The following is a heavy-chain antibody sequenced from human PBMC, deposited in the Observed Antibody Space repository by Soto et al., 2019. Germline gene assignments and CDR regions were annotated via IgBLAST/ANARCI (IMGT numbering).Heavy chain of an antibody. CDR2: VYYSGTT. V-gene: IGHV4-59*01. Sequence: TLSLTCTVSGCSISRYYWSWIRQPPGKGLEWIGYVYYSGTTNYNPSLRSRVTISVDTSNNQFSLRLSSVTAADTAVYYCSRAPSAYSRGYGMDVWGQGTTVTVSS. D-gene: IGHD5-18*01. J-gene: IGHJ6*02. CDR3: SRAPSAYSRGYGMDV. CDR1: GCSISRYY.